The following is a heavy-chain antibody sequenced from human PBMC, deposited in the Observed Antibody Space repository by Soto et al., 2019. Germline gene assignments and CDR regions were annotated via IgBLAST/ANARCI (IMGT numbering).Heavy chain of an antibody. CDR1: GFTVSSSY. CDR3: ARDSRYYGSGNYPYYFDY. Sequence: PGGSLRLSCAASGFTVSSSYMSWVRQAPGKGLEWVSVIYSGGGIYYADSVKGRFTISRDNSQNTVYLHMNSLRAEDTAVYYCARDSRYYGSGNYPYYFDYWGQGTLVTVSS. CDR2: IYSGGGI. D-gene: IGHD3-10*01. V-gene: IGHV3-66*01. J-gene: IGHJ4*02.